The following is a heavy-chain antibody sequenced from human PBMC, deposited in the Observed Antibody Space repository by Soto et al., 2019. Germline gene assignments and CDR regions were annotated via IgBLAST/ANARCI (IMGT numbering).Heavy chain of an antibody. V-gene: IGHV3-21*01. Sequence: GDPLKISCAASGFTFSSYSMNWFRQAPGKGLEWGSSISSSSSYIYYADSVKGRFTISRDNAKNSLYLQMNSLRAEDTAVYYCARDPAFSRPNYYGSGSYYNPADYWGQGTLVTVSS. CDR3: ARDPAFSRPNYYGSGSYYNPADY. CDR2: ISSSSSYI. CDR1: GFTFSSYS. J-gene: IGHJ4*02. D-gene: IGHD3-10*01.